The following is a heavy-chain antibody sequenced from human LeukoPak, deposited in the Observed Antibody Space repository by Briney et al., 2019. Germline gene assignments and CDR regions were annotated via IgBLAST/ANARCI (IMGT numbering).Heavy chain of an antibody. D-gene: IGHD3-22*01. Sequence: SETLSVTCTDSAGSISTYYWSWIRQPPGKGLEWIGYIYYSGSTNYNSSLKSRVTISVDTSKNQFSLKLSSVTAADTAVYYCARDTSFSKNMIVVVPPPTPNNWFDPWGQGTLVTVSS. CDR3: ARDTSFSKNMIVVVPPPTPNNWFDP. CDR1: AGSISTYY. J-gene: IGHJ5*02. V-gene: IGHV4-59*12. CDR2: IYYSGST.